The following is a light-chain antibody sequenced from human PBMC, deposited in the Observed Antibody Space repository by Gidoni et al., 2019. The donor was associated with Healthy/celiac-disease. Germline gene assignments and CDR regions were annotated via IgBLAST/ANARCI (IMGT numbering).Light chain of an antibody. CDR1: SGSIASNY. CDR3: QSYDSSNLWV. Sequence: NFMLTQPHSVSESPGKTVTISCTGSSGSIASNYVQWYQQRPGSAPTTVIYEDNQRPSGVPDRFSGSFDSSSNSASLTISGLKTEDEADYYCQSYDSSNLWVFGGGTKLTVL. V-gene: IGLV6-57*02. J-gene: IGLJ3*02. CDR2: EDN.